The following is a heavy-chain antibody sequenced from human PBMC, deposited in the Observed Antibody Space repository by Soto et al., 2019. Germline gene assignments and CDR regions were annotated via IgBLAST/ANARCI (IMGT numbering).Heavy chain of an antibody. D-gene: IGHD4-17*01. CDR1: GYTFTSYA. CDR3: ARDSPDYGDYVYFYY. CDR2: INAGNGNT. V-gene: IGHV1-3*05. Sequence: QVQLVQSGAEEKKPGASVKVSCKASGYTFTSYAMHWVRQAPGQRLEWMGWINAGNGNTKYSQKFQGRVTITRDTSASTAYMELSSLRSEDTAVYYCARDSPDYGDYVYFYYWGQGTLVTVSS. J-gene: IGHJ4*02.